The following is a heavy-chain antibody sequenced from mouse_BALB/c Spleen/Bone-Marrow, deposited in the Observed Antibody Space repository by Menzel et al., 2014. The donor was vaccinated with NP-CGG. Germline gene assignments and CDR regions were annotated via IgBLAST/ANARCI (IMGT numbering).Heavy chain of an antibody. CDR3: ARGGISNYYGLDY. CDR1: GYTFTSYV. CDR2: INPYNDDT. Sequence: EVKLVESGPELVKPGASVMMSCKASGYTFTSYVIHWVKQKPGQGLEWIAYINPYNDDTKYNEKLKGKATLTSDKSSSTASMEISSLTSEDSAVFYCARGGISNYYGLDYWGQGTSVTVSS. V-gene: IGHV1-14*01. J-gene: IGHJ4*01.